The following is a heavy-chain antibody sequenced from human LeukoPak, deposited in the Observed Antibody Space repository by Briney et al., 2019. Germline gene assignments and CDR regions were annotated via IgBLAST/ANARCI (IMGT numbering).Heavy chain of an antibody. CDR1: GGSIRSSYYY. J-gene: IGHJ4*02. D-gene: IGHD6-13*01. Sequence: SETLSLTCTVSGGSIRSSYYYWGWIRQPPGKGLEWIGSIYDSGSTYYNPSLKSRVTISVDTSKNQFSLKLNSVTAADTAVYYCARDSAAGYDYWGQGTLVTVSS. V-gene: IGHV4-39*07. CDR3: ARDSAAGYDY. CDR2: IYDSGST.